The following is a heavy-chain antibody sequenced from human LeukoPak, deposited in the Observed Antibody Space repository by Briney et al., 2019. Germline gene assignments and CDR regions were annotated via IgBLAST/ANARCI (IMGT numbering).Heavy chain of an antibody. CDR3: ARNYGNDY. V-gene: IGHV1-2*02. CDR1: GYTFTDYY. Sequence: ASVKVSFKASGYTFTDYYMHWVRQAPGQGLEWMGWINPNSGVTDYAQKFQGRVSMTRDTSISTAYMELSRLRSDDTAVYYCARNYGNDYWGQGTLVTVSS. D-gene: IGHD3-10*01. CDR2: INPNSGVT. J-gene: IGHJ4*02.